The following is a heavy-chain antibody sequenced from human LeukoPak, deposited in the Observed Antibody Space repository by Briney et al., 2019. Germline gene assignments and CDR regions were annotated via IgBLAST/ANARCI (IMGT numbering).Heavy chain of an antibody. CDR3: ARVSSGQLGH. J-gene: IGHJ4*02. Sequence: GGSLRLSCVASGFTFSSRDWMTWVRQAPGKGLEWVANIKQDGSEKNYVDSVKGRFTISRDNAKNSVYLQMNSLRAEDTAVYYCARVSSGQLGHWGQGTLVTVSS. CDR2: IKQDGSEK. V-gene: IGHV3-7*01. D-gene: IGHD6-13*01. CDR1: GFTFSSRDW.